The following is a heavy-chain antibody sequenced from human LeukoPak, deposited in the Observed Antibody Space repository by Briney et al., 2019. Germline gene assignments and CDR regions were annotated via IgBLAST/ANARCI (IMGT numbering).Heavy chain of an antibody. CDR3: ARGDYYDSSGYYHDAFDI. CDR2: IKQDGSEK. D-gene: IGHD3-22*01. Sequence: GGSLGLSCAASGFTFSSYWMSWIRQAPGKGLEWVANIKQDGSEKYYVDSVKGRFTISRDNAKNSLYLQMNSLRAEDTAVYYCARGDYYDSSGYYHDAFDIWGQGTMVTVSS. J-gene: IGHJ3*02. CDR1: GFTFSSYW. V-gene: IGHV3-7*01.